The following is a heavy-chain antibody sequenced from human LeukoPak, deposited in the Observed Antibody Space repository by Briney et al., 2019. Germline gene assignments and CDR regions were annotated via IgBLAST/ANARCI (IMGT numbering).Heavy chain of an antibody. V-gene: IGHV4-59*01. J-gene: IGHJ4*02. CDR1: GGSISSYY. CDR2: IYYSGST. D-gene: IGHD5-18*01. Sequence: PSETLSLTCNVSGGSISSYYWSWIRQPPGKGLEWIGYIYYSGSTNYNPSLKSRVTISVDTSKNQFSLKLNSVTAADTAVYYCARGSGPDTAMVYWGQGTLVTVSS. CDR3: ARGSGPDTAMVY.